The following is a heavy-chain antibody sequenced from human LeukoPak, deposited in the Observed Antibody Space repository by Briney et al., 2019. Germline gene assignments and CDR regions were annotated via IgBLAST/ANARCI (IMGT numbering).Heavy chain of an antibody. CDR2: IYTSGST. CDR1: GGSISSSY. CDR3: ARDYSGSLVDHDAFDI. J-gene: IGHJ3*02. D-gene: IGHD1-26*01. V-gene: IGHV4-4*07. Sequence: SETLSLTCTVSGGSISSSYWSWIRQPAGTGLEWIGRIYTSGSTNYNPSLKSRVTMSVDTSKNQFSLKLRSVTAADTAVYYCARDYSGSLVDHDAFDIWGQGTMVTVSS.